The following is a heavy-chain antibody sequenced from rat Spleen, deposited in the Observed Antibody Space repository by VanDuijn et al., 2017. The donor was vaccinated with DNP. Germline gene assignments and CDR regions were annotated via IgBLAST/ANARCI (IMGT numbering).Heavy chain of an antibody. V-gene: IGHV5S11*01. CDR1: GFTFNNYW. J-gene: IGHJ1*01. CDR2: ISTGGGNT. Sequence: EVQLVESGGDLVQPGRSLKLSCVASGFTFNNYWMTWVRQAPTKGLEWVASISTGGGNTYYRDSVKGRFTISRDDAQNILYLQMDSLRSEETATYYCARHASFYGYNPYWYSDFWGPGTMVTVSS. D-gene: IGHD1-7*01. CDR3: ARHASFYGYNPYWYSDF.